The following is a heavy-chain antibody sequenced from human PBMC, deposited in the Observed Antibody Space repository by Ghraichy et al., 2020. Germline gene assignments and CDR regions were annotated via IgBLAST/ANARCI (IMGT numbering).Heavy chain of an antibody. CDR3: ARASYDFWSGYYNRYFDY. Sequence: ASVKVSCKAARYTFTAYYMYWVLEAPGQGLEWRGRINPNSGGTNYAQKFQGRVTMTRDTSISTAYMELSRLRSDDTAVYYCARASYDFWSGYYNRYFDYWGQGTLFNVSS. D-gene: IGHD3-3*01. J-gene: IGHJ4*02. CDR1: RYTFTAYY. CDR2: INPNSGGT. V-gene: IGHV1-2*06.